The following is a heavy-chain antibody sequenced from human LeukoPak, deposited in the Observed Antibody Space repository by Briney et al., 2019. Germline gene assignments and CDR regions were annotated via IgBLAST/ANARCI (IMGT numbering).Heavy chain of an antibody. D-gene: IGHD3-9*01. Sequence: SETLSLTCTVSGGSISSYYWSWIRQPPGKGLEWIGHIYYSGSTNYNPSLKSRVTISVDKSKNQFSLKLSSVTAADTAVYYCARADDILTGYDYWGQGTLVTVSS. V-gene: IGHV4-59*12. CDR2: IYYSGST. CDR1: GGSISSYY. J-gene: IGHJ4*02. CDR3: ARADDILTGYDY.